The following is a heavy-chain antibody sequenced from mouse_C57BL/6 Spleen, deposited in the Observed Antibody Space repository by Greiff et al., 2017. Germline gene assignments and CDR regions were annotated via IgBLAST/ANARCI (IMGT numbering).Heavy chain of an antibody. CDR1: GYTFTDYY. Sequence: EVQLQQSGPVLVKPGASVKMSCKASGYTFTDYYMNWVKQSHGKSLEWIGVINPYNGGTSYNQKFKGKATLTVDKSSSTAYMELNSPTSEDSAVYYCAKYSLDGYYPAYWGQGTLVTVSA. CDR3: AKYSLDGYYPAY. J-gene: IGHJ3*01. D-gene: IGHD2-3*01. CDR2: INPYNGGT. V-gene: IGHV1-19*01.